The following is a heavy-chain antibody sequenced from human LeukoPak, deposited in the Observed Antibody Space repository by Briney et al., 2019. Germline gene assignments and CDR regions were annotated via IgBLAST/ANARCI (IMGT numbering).Heavy chain of an antibody. J-gene: IGHJ4*02. Sequence: SETLSLTCTVSGGSIRSYYWSWIRQPPGKGLEWIGYIYYSGSTKYNPSLKSRATISVDTSKNQFSQKLSSVTAADTAVYYCASGSYYFDYWGQGTLVTVSS. V-gene: IGHV4-59*08. CDR2: IYYSGST. CDR3: ASGSYYFDY. CDR1: GGSIRSYY. D-gene: IGHD1-26*01.